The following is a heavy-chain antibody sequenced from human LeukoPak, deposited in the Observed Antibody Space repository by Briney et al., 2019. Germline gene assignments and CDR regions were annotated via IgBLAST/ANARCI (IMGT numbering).Heavy chain of an antibody. D-gene: IGHD6-13*01. CDR1: GFTFSGSA. V-gene: IGHV3-73*01. Sequence: PGGSLRLSCAASGFTFSGSAIHWVRQASGKGLEWVGRIKTKTNSYATAYAASVKGRFTISRDDAKNTAYLQTNSLKSEDTAVYYCTIEYSSSWYLDYWGRGTLVTVSS. J-gene: IGHJ4*02. CDR2: IKTKTNSYAT. CDR3: TIEYSSSWYLDY.